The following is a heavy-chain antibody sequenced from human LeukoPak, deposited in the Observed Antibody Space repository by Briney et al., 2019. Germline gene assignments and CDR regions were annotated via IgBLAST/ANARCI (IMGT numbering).Heavy chain of an antibody. D-gene: IGHD4-23*01. J-gene: IGHJ4*02. CDR1: GFTFSNYW. CDR3: ASGTGGGNPFDY. V-gene: IGHV3-74*01. Sequence: GGSRRLSCAASGFTFSNYWMHWVRQAPGKGLVWVSRINDDGRRTTYADSVKGRFTISRDNTKNTVYLQMNSLRVEDTAVYYCASGTGGGNPFDYWGQGTLVTVSS. CDR2: INDDGRRT.